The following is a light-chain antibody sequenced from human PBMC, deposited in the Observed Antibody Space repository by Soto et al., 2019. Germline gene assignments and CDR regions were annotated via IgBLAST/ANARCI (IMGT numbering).Light chain of an antibody. CDR3: QSYDRSLSGSV. CDR2: ANI. J-gene: IGLJ3*02. CDR1: SSNIGAGYD. V-gene: IGLV1-40*01. Sequence: QSVLTQPPSVSGAPGQRVTISCTGSSSNIGAGYDVHWYQQLPGTAPKLLIYANIDRPSGVPDRFSGSKSGTSASLPITGLQAEDEADYYCQSYDRSLSGSVFGGGTKLTVL.